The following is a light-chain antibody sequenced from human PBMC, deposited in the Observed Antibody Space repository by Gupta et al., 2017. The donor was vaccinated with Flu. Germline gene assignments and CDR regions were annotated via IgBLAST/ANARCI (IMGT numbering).Light chain of an antibody. Sequence: DIQMTQSPSSLSASVGDRVAITCRASQYVSNYVNWYQHKPGRAPKLLIYAASTLQNGVSDRFSGAGSGTDFTLTISSLQPEDFAIYYCQQTYNSVYSFGQGTRVEFK. CDR2: AAS. CDR1: QYVSNY. J-gene: IGKJ2*03. CDR3: QQTYNSVYS. V-gene: IGKV1-39*01.